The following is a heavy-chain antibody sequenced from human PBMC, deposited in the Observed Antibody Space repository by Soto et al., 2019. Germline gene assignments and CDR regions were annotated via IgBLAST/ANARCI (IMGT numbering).Heavy chain of an antibody. CDR2: IYYSGST. CDR1: GGSISSSSYY. CDR3: ARQPRTYYYGSGSYPNWSDP. V-gene: IGHV4-39*01. J-gene: IGHJ5*02. Sequence: SETLSLTCTVSGGSISSSSYYWGWIRQPPGKGLEWIGSIYYSGSTYYNPSLKSRVTISVDTSKNQFSLKLSSVTAADTAVYYCARQPRTYYYGSGSYPNWSDPWGQGTLVTV. D-gene: IGHD3-10*01.